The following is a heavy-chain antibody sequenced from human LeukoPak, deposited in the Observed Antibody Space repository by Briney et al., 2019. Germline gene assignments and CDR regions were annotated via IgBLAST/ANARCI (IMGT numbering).Heavy chain of an antibody. Sequence: ASLKVSCKASGYTFTSYGISWVRQAPGQGREWMGWISAYNGNTNYAQKLQGRVTMTTDTSTSTAYMELRSLRSDDTAVYYCARYVYCSGGSCYINYYGMDVWGKGTTVTVSS. J-gene: IGHJ6*04. CDR1: GYTFTSYG. D-gene: IGHD2-15*01. CDR2: ISAYNGNT. CDR3: ARYVYCSGGSCYINYYGMDV. V-gene: IGHV1-18*04.